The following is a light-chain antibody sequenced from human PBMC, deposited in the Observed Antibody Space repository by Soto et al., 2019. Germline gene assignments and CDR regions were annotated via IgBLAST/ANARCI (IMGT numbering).Light chain of an antibody. J-gene: IGKJ1*01. CDR1: QSVSSY. CDR3: QQRSNWPPKWT. V-gene: IGKV3-11*01. Sequence: EIVLTQSPATLSLSPGERATLSCRASQSVSSYLAWYQQKPGQAPRLLIYDASNRATGIPARFSGSGSGTDFTLPISSLEPEDFAVYYCQQRSNWPPKWTFGQGTKVEIK. CDR2: DAS.